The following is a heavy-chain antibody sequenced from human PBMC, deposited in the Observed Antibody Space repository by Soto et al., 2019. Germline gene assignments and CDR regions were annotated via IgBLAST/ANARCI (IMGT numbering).Heavy chain of an antibody. CDR3: ARHNYGSGSTYFDY. V-gene: IGHV4-59*08. J-gene: IGHJ4*02. CDR2: IYYSGGT. CDR1: GGSIISYY. D-gene: IGHD3-10*01. Sequence: PSETLSLTCTVSGGSIISYYWSWILQPPWKGLEWIGYIYYSGGTNYNPSLKSRVTISVDTSKNQFSLKLNSMTAADTAVYYCARHNYGSGSTYFDYWGQGTLVTVSS.